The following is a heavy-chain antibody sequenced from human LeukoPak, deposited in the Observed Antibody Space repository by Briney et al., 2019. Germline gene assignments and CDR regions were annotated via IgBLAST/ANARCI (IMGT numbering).Heavy chain of an antibody. CDR3: AKGRLPTDY. CDR1: GFTFSNYG. V-gene: IGHV3-33*06. Sequence: GGSLRLSCAASGFTFSNYGMHWVRQAPDKGLEWVAVIWYDGSNKYYADSVRGRFTISRDNSKNTLYLQMNSLRAEDTAVYYCAKGRLPTDYWGQGTLVTVSS. J-gene: IGHJ4*02. CDR2: IWYDGSNK.